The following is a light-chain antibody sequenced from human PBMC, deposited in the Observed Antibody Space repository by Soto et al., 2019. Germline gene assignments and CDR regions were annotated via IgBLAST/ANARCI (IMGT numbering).Light chain of an antibody. CDR1: QTHIAY. CDR3: QYYSDYSWT. Sequence: DVHLTQSPSTWSSSLGDRVTITCRASQTHIAYLAWYQQKPGTAPKLLIYDTSSLETGVPSRFSGSRSATHFTLTISRLQTDDFATYYCQYYSDYSWTFGQGTKVDIK. J-gene: IGKJ1*01. V-gene: IGKV1-5*01. CDR2: DTS.